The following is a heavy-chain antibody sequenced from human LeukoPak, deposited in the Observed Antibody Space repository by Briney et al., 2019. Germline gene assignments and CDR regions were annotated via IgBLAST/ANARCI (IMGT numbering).Heavy chain of an antibody. CDR2: ISGSGGST. CDR1: GFSFSNFA. V-gene: IGHV3-23*01. J-gene: IGHJ2*01. CDR3: ARADCSGGSCYSGWYFDL. Sequence: AGGSLRLSCAASGFSFSNFALSWVRQAPGKGLEWISAISGSGGSTYYGDSVKGRFTISRDNAKNSLLLQMNSLRAEDTAFYYCARADCSGGSCYSGWYFDLWGRGTLATVSS. D-gene: IGHD2-15*01.